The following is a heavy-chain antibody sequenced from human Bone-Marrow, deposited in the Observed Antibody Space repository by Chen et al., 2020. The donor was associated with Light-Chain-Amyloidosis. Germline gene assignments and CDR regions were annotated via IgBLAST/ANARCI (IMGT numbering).Heavy chain of an antibody. D-gene: IGHD5-12*01. CDR1: GYTFPNYW. J-gene: IGHJ4*02. V-gene: IGHV5-51*01. Sequence: EVQLEQSGPEVKKPGESLKISCQGSGYTFPNYWIGWVRQMPGKGLEWMGVIYPDDSDARYSPPFEGQVTISADKSITTAYLQWRSLKASDTAMYYCARRRDGYNFDYWGQGTLVTVSS. CDR2: IYPDDSDA. CDR3: ARRRDGYNFDY.